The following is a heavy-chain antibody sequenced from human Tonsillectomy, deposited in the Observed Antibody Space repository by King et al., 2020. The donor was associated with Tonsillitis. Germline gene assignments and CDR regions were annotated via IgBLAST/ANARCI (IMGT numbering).Heavy chain of an antibody. J-gene: IGHJ4*02. V-gene: IGHV3-30*18. D-gene: IGHD6-19*01. Sequence: VQLVESGGGVVQPGRSLRLSCAASGFTFSSYGMHWVRQAPGKGLEWVAVISYDGSNKYYADSVKGRFTISSDNSKNTLYLQMNSLRAEDTAVYYCAKDHHIGWAVAGYFDYWGQGTLVTVSS. CDR1: GFTFSSYG. CDR2: ISYDGSNK. CDR3: AKDHHIGWAVAGYFDY.